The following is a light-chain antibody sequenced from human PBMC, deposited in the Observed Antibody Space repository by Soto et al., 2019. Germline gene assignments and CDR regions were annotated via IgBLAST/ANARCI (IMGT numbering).Light chain of an antibody. CDR3: QQYGSSPYT. Sequence: EIVLTQSPGTLSLSPGERATLSCRASQSVSSSSLACYHQKPGQAPRLLIYVASSRATGIPDSFSGSGSGTDFTLTISILEPEDLVVFYCQQYGSSPYTFGQGKKLEIK. CDR2: VAS. V-gene: IGKV3-20*01. CDR1: QSVSSSS. J-gene: IGKJ2*01.